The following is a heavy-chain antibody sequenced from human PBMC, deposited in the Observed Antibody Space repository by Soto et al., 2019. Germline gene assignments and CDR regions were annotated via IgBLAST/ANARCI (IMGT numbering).Heavy chain of an antibody. J-gene: IGHJ6*02. V-gene: IGHV1-69*12. CDR1: GGTFSSYA. CDR3: ARDITMVRGGTIYYGMDV. Sequence: QVQLVQSGAEVKKPGSSVKVSCKASGGTFSSYAISWVRQAPGQGLEWMGGIIPIFGTANYAQKFQGRVTITADESTSTAYMELSSLRSEDTAVYYCARDITMVRGGTIYYGMDVWGQGTTVTVSS. D-gene: IGHD3-10*01. CDR2: IIPIFGTA.